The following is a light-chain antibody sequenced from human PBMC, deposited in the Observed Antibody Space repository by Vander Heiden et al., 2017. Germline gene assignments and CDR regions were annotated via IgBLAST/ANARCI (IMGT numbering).Light chain of an antibody. CDR2: EVS. CDR3: SSYAGSNTWV. V-gene: IGLV2-8*01. Sequence: QSPLTQPPSASGSPGQPVPISCTGTSSDVGGYNYVSWYQQHPGKAPKLMIYEVSKRPSGVPDRFSGSKSGNTASLTVSGLQAEDEADYYCSSYAGSNTWVFGGGTKLTVL. J-gene: IGLJ3*02. CDR1: SSDVGGYNY.